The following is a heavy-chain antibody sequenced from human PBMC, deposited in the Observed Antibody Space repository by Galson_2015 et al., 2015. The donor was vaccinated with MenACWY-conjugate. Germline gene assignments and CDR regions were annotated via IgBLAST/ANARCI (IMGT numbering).Heavy chain of an antibody. CDR1: GYSFTNYF. J-gene: IGHJ6*02. CDR2: IDPSDSDT. D-gene: IGHD1-26*01. V-gene: IGHV5-10-1*01. CDR3: ARHPPGGRGMDV. Sequence: QSGAEVKKPGESLRISCKGFGYSFTNYFISWVRQMPGKGLEWMGRIDPSDSDTNYSPSFQGHVTISADKSSTTAYLQWSSLKASDNAIFYCARHPPGGRGMDVWGRGTTVTVSS.